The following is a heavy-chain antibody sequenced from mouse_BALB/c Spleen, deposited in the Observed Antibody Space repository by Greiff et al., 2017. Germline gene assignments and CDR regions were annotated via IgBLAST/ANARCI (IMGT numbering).Heavy chain of an antibody. Sequence: DVKLQESGPGLVKPSQSLSLTCTVTGYSITSDYAWNWIRQFPGNKLEWMGYISYSGSTSYNPSLKSRISITRDTSKNQFFLQLNSVTTEDTATYYCAREPYGTYAMDYWGQGTSVTVSS. J-gene: IGHJ4*01. V-gene: IGHV3-2*02. CDR3: AREPYGTYAMDY. D-gene: IGHD2-1*01. CDR1: GYSITSDYA. CDR2: ISYSGST.